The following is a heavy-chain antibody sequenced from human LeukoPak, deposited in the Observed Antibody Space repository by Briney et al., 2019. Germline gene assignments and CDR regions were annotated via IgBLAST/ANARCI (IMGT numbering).Heavy chain of an antibody. CDR3: ARDRHFDCSSTSCYYGLDY. D-gene: IGHD2-2*01. CDR1: GYTFTSYG. J-gene: IGHJ4*02. V-gene: IGHV1-18*01. CDR2: ISAYNGNT. Sequence: ASVKVSCKASGYTFTSYGISWVRQAPGQGLEWMGWISAYNGNTNYAQKLQGRVTMTTDTSTSTAYMELRSLRSDDTAVYHCARDRHFDCSSTSCYYGLDYWGQGTLVTVSS.